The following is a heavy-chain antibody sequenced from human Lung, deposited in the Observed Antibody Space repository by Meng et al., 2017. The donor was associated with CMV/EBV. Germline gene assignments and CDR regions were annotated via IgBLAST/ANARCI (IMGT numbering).Heavy chain of an antibody. D-gene: IGHD2-8*01. Sequence: LALSCAASGLTFSSYAMSWVRHAPGKGLEWVSSISGSGINTYYTDSVKGRFTISRDNSKNTLYLQIHSLRVEDTAQYYCVKDMVFWGQGTLVTVSS. CDR1: GLTFSSYA. V-gene: IGHV3-23*01. CDR3: VKDMVF. J-gene: IGHJ4*02. CDR2: ISGSGINT.